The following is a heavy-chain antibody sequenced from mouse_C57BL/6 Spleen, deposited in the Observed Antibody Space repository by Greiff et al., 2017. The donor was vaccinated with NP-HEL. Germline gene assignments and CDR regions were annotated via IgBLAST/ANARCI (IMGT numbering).Heavy chain of an antibody. CDR1: GYTFTSYW. V-gene: IGHV1-69*01. Sequence: QVQLQQPGAELVMPGASVKLSCKASGYTFTSYWMHWVKQRPGQGLEWIGEIDPSDSYTNYNQKIKGKSTLTVDKSSSTAYMQLSSLTSEDSAVYYCALNYYGSPRDWYFDVWGTGTTVTVSS. D-gene: IGHD1-1*01. CDR3: ALNYYGSPRDWYFDV. J-gene: IGHJ1*03. CDR2: IDPSDSYT.